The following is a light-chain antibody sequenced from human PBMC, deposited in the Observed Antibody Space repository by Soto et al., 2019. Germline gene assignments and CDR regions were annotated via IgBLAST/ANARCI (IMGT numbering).Light chain of an antibody. J-gene: IGKJ2*01. CDR1: QTISSW. V-gene: IGKV1-5*03. CDR2: KAS. CDR3: QQAHSFPQT. Sequence: DIQMTQSPSTLSGSVGDRVTITCRASQTISSWLAWYQQKPGKAPKLLIYKASTLKSGVPSRFSGSGSGTEFTLTISSLQPEDFATYYCQQAHSFPQTFGQGTKLEIK.